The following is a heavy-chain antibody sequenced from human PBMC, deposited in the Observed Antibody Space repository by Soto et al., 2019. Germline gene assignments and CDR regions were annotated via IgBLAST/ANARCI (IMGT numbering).Heavy chain of an antibody. D-gene: IGHD3-3*01. CDR3: ARGVDSWSGYLF. CDR1: GGSFDVYY. J-gene: IGHJ4*02. Sequence: PSETLSLTCALYGGSFDVYYWGWIRQSPGKGLEWIGEIHHSGSTKYNPSLKSRVSLSVDTSTKQFSLKMTSMTAADRGVYYCARGVDSWSGYLFWGQGTPVTVSS. V-gene: IGHV4-34*01. CDR2: IHHSGST.